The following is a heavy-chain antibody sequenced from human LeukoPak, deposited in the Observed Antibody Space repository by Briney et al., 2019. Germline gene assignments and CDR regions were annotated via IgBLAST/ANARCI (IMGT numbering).Heavy chain of an antibody. D-gene: IGHD2-21*01. CDR2: VKNGGTT. V-gene: IGHV3-15*01. CDR3: STDVPGRGSGEFDY. J-gene: IGHJ4*02. Sequence: GGSLRLSCATSGFPFETNAMSWVRQAPGKGLEWGALVKNGGTTDYAAPVKGRFSISRDDSKNTVYLQMNSLKTEDTAFYYCSTDVPGRGSGEFDYWGQGTLVTVSS. CDR1: GFPFETNA.